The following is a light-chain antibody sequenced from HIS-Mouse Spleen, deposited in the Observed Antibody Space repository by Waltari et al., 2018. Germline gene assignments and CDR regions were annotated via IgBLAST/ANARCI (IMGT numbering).Light chain of an antibody. J-gene: IGKJ1*01. CDR1: QGIRSY. Sequence: DIQLTQSPSFLSASVGDRVTITCRASQGIRSYLAWYQQKPGKAPKLLIYAASTLRSGVPSRFSGSGSGTEFTLTISSLQPEDFATYYCQQLNSYPPTFGQGTKVEIK. CDR3: QQLNSYPPT. V-gene: IGKV1-9*01. CDR2: AAS.